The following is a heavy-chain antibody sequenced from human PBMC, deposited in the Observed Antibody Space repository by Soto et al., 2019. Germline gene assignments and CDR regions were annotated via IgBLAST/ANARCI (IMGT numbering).Heavy chain of an antibody. D-gene: IGHD3-10*01. CDR2: IDPSDSYT. CDR1: GYSFTSDW. Sequence: GESLKISCKGSGYSFTSDWISWVRQMPGKGLEWMGRIDPSDSYTNYSPSFQGHATISADKSISTAYLQWSSLKASDTAMYYCAGGGSGAGYYYGMDVWGQGTTVTVSS. J-gene: IGHJ6*02. CDR3: AGGGSGAGYYYGMDV. V-gene: IGHV5-10-1*01.